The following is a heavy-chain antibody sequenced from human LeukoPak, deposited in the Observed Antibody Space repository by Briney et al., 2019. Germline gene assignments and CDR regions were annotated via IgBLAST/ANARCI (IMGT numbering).Heavy chain of an antibody. Sequence: ASVKVSCKASGYTFTSYDINWVRQATGQGLEWMGWMNPNSGNTGYAQKFQGRVTMTRNTSISTAYMELSSLRSEDTAVYYCARDYSSSWFEDYYYYYMDVWGKGTTVTVSS. CDR3: ARDYSSSWFEDYYYYYMDV. CDR2: MNPNSGNT. J-gene: IGHJ6*03. V-gene: IGHV1-8*01. D-gene: IGHD6-13*01. CDR1: GYTFTSYD.